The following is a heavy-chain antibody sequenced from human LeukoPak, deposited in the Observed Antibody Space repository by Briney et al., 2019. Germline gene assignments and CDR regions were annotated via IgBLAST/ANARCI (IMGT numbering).Heavy chain of an antibody. V-gene: IGHV4-39*07. CDR2: IFYTGST. J-gene: IGHJ4*02. CDR3: ARSGDITIFGVVRGYFDY. D-gene: IGHD3-3*01. Sequence: PSETLSLTCTVSGGSISNTIYYWGWIRQPPGKGLQWIGSIFYTGSTYYNPSLKSRVTISVDTSKNQFSLKVNSVTTADTAVYYCARSGDITIFGVVRGYFDYWGQGTLVTVSS. CDR1: GGSISNTIYY.